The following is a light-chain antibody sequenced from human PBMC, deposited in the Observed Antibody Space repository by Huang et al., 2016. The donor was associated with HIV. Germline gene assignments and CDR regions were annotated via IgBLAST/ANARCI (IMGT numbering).Light chain of an antibody. CDR3: EQYNNWPPGWT. J-gene: IGKJ1*01. V-gene: IGKV3-15*01. CDR2: GAS. CDR1: QSVSSN. Sequence: EIVMTQSPATLSVSPGERATLSCRASQSVSSNLAWYQHKPGQAPRRLIYGASTRATGIPARFGGSGSGTEFTLTITSLQSEDSAVYYCEQYNNWPPGWTFGQGTKVEIK.